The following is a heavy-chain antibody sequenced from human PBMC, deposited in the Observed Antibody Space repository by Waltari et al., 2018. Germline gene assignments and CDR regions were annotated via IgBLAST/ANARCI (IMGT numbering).Heavy chain of an antibody. Sequence: QVQLVQSGAEVKKPGSSVKVSCKASGGTFSSYAISWVRQAPGQGLEWMGGIIPIFGTANYAQKFQGRVTITADESTSTAYMELSSLRSEDTAVYYCARYYYDSSGYNYYYYYGMDVWGQGTTVTVSS. V-gene: IGHV1-69*01. CDR2: IIPIFGTA. CDR3: ARYYYDSSGYNYYYYYGMDV. D-gene: IGHD3-22*01. CDR1: GGTFSSYA. J-gene: IGHJ6*02.